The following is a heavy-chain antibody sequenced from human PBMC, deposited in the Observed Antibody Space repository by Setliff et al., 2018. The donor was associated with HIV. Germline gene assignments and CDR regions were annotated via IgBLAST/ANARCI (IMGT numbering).Heavy chain of an antibody. CDR2: IYHSGST. CDR3: ARLWVTELGDY. CDR1: GGSITGHY. Sequence: SETLSLTCTVSGGSITGHYWSWIRQPPGKGLEWIGSIYHSGSTYYNPSLKRRVTISVDTSKNQFSLKLSSVTAADTAVYYCARLWVTELGDYWGQGTLVTVSS. V-gene: IGHV4-59*08. D-gene: IGHD5-18*01. J-gene: IGHJ4*02.